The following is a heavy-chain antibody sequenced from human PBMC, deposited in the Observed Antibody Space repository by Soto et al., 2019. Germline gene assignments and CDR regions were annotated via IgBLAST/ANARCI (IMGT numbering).Heavy chain of an antibody. V-gene: IGHV1-69*06. CDR2: IVVISNTV. CDR3: AGAIKRWEVHYYFDY. D-gene: IGHD1-26*01. CDR1: GSTFNNFA. J-gene: IGHJ4*02. Sequence: QVVLLQSGSEVKEPGSSVRVSCQISGSTFNNFAFSWVRQAPGHGPEWMGGIVVISNTVDYSQRFQDRVTITADTSTNTLYMELGSLTFEDTAVYYCAGAIKRWEVHYYFDYWGQGTLVTVSS.